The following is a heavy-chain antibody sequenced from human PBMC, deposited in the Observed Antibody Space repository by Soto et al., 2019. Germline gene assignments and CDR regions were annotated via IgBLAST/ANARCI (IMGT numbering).Heavy chain of an antibody. CDR3: ARNDHGGNPFFAN. D-gene: IGHD4-17*01. CDR1: GASLSNYY. CDR2: IYYSGRT. V-gene: IGHV4-59*01. J-gene: IGHJ4*02. Sequence: QVQLQESGPGLVKPSETLSLTCTVSGASLSNYYWSWIRQPPGKGLEWIGYIYYSGRTNYNPSLKSRLTMSVDTSKNQVSLKPNSVTAADTAVYYCARNDHGGNPFFANWGQGTLVTVSS.